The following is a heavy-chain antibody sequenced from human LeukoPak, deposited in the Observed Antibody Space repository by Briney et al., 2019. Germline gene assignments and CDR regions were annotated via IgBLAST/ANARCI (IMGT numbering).Heavy chain of an antibody. CDR1: GFTFGDYA. D-gene: IGHD6-19*01. CDR2: IRSKAYGGTT. Sequence: PGRSLRLSCTTSGFTFGDYAMSWVRQAPGKGLEWVGFIRSKAYGGTTEYASSVKGRFTISREDSKSIAYLQMKTLKTEDTAVYYCIRERSGSGWDYWGQGTLVTVTS. V-gene: IGHV3-49*04. CDR3: IRERSGSGWDY. J-gene: IGHJ4*02.